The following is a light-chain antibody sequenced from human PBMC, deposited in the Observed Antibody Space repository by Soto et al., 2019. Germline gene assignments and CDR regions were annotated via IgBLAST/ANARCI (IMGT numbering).Light chain of an antibody. CDR2: EGS. V-gene: IGLV2-23*01. Sequence: QSPLTQPACVSLSPGQSITISCTGTSSDVGSYNLVSLYQQHPGKAPKLMIYEGSKRPSGVSNRFSGSKSGNTASLTISGLQAEDEADYYCCSYAGSSTFVFGTGTKVTVL. CDR1: SSDVGSYNL. CDR3: CSYAGSSTFV. J-gene: IGLJ1*01.